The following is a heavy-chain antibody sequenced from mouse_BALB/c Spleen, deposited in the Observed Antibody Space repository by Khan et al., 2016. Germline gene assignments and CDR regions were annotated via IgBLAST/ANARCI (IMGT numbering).Heavy chain of an antibody. J-gene: IGHJ4*01. Sequence: QVQLQQSGAGLVKPGASVKLSCKVSGYTFTEYIIHWVKQRPGQGIEGMGWVYALSGRITYHGKFKAKATLTTDKSSSTGYKQLITFTSEDAALYFCASQAGNPHYAMDYWGQGTSVTVSS. V-gene: IGHV1-62-2*01. CDR3: ASQAGNPHYAMDY. CDR2: VYALSGRI. D-gene: IGHD2-1*01. CDR1: GYTFTEYI.